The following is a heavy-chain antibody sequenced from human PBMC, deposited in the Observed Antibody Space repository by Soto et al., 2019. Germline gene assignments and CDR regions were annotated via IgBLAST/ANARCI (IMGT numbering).Heavy chain of an antibody. Sequence: SETLSLTCAVSGGSISSSNYFWGWIRQPPGKVLEWIVSIYYSGSTYYNPSLKSRVTISLDTSNNQFSLKLSSVTSSDTAIYYCARHGERTTRSLKWFDPWGQGTLVTVSS. CDR3: ARHGERTTRSLKWFDP. D-gene: IGHD7-27*01. CDR1: GGSISSSNYF. V-gene: IGHV4-39*01. J-gene: IGHJ5*02. CDR2: IYYSGST.